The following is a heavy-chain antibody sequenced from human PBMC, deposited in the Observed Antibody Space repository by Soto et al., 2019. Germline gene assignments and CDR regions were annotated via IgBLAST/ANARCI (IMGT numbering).Heavy chain of an antibody. V-gene: IGHV1-69*01. CDR3: ARLRRDWGDAFDL. CDR2: IIPVFDKA. Sequence: QVQLVQSGADVKKPGSSVKVSCKTSGGPFGSSAISWVRQAPAQVLEWMGEIIPVFDKANYAQNFQGRLTITADEPTGTVFMQLSSLRSEDTAVYFCARLRRDWGDAFDLWGLGTFVTVSS. CDR1: GGPFGSSA. J-gene: IGHJ3*01. D-gene: IGHD3-16*01.